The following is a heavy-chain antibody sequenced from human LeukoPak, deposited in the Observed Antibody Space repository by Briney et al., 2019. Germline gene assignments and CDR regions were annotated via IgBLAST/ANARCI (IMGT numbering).Heavy chain of an antibody. J-gene: IGHJ4*02. V-gene: IGHV4-61*01. CDR3: VRRGGSGRMFDY. Sequence: SETLCLTCTVSGGSVSSGTYYWSWIRQPPGKGLEWIGYIYYTGSTNYNPSLSSRLTVSVDTSKNQFSLKLCSVTAADTAAYYCVRRGGSGRMFDYWGQGTLVTVSS. D-gene: IGHD3-10*01. CDR2: IYYTGST. CDR1: GGSVSSGTYY.